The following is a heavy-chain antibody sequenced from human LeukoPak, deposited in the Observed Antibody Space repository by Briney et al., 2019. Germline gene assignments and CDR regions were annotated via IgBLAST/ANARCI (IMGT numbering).Heavy chain of an antibody. CDR2: LSSSGSAF. Sequence: GGSLTLSCEDSGFTFRSYEMNWVRQAPGKGLEWIAYLSSSGSAFSYADSVKGRFTIARDNPKNSVYLEMNSLRAEDTAVYFCARVKYYYDSSGYYEYYFDYWGQGTLVTVSS. CDR3: ARVKYYYDSSGYYEYYFDY. D-gene: IGHD3-22*01. J-gene: IGHJ4*02. CDR1: GFTFRSYE. V-gene: IGHV3-48*03.